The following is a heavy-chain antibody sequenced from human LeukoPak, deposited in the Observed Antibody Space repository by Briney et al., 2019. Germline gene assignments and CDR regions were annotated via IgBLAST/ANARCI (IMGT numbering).Heavy chain of an antibody. Sequence: PGGSLRLSCAASGFTFSSYAMSWVRQAPGKGLEWVSAISGSGGSTYYADSVKGRFTISRDNSKNTLYLQMNSLRAEDTAVYHCAKDFVGYCTNGVCYTAPYYYYYMDVWGKGTTVTVSS. CDR2: ISGSGGST. CDR3: AKDFVGYCTNGVCYTAPYYYYYMDV. D-gene: IGHD2-8*01. V-gene: IGHV3-23*01. J-gene: IGHJ6*03. CDR1: GFTFSSYA.